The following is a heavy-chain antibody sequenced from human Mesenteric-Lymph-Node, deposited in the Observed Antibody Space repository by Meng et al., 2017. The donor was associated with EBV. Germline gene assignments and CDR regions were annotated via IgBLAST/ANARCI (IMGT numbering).Heavy chain of an antibody. V-gene: IGHV4-34*01. Sequence: QVQLQQWGAGLLTPSETLSLTCAVDGGSFSGYYWTWIRQPPGRGLEWIGEINHSGSTNHNPSLKSRVTISADTSKDQFSLKLSSVTAADTAVYYCARGYAGYYGKLFDYWGQGTLVTVSS. CDR3: ARGYAGYYGKLFDY. D-gene: IGHD3-3*01. CDR1: GGSFSGYY. CDR2: INHSGST. J-gene: IGHJ4*02.